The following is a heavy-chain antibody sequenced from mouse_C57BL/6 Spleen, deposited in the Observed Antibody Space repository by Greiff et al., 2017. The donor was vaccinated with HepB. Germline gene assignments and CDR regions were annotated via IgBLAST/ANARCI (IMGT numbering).Heavy chain of an antibody. V-gene: IGHV1-69*01. CDR1: GYTFTSYW. J-gene: IGHJ4*01. CDR3: ARLGMDY. CDR2: IDPSDSYT. Sequence: VQLQQPGAELVMPGASVKLSCKASGYTFTSYWMHWVKQRPGQGLEWIGEIDPSDSYTNYNQKFKGKSTLTVDKSSSTAYMRLSSLTSEDSAVYYCARLGMDYWGQGTSVTVSS.